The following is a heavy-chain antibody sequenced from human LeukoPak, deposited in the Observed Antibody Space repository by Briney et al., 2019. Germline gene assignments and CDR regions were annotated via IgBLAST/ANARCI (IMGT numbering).Heavy chain of an antibody. CDR1: GYTFTGYY. CDR2: INPNSGGT. J-gene: IGHJ5*02. CDR3: AREKRVAGSRGGFDP. Sequence: TSVKVSCKASGYTFTGYYMHWVRQAPGQGLERMGWINPNSGGTNFAQKFQGRVTMTRDTSISTAYMELSRLRSDDTAVYYCAREKRVAGSRGGFDPWGQGTLVTVSS. D-gene: IGHD6-19*01. V-gene: IGHV1-2*02.